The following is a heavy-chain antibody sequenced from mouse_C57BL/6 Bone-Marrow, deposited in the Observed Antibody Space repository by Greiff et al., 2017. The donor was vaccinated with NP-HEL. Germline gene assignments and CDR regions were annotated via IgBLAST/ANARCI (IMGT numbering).Heavy chain of an antibody. Sequence: VQLQQSGAELVKPGASVKLSCKASGYTFTSYWMHWVKQRPGQGLEWIGMIHPNSGSTNYNEKFKSKATLTVDKSSSTAYMQLSSLTSEDSAVYYCARGGVYYNYAMDYWGQGTSVTVSS. CDR2: IHPNSGST. CDR1: GYTFTSYW. D-gene: IGHD2-1*01. CDR3: ARGGVYYNYAMDY. J-gene: IGHJ4*01. V-gene: IGHV1-64*01.